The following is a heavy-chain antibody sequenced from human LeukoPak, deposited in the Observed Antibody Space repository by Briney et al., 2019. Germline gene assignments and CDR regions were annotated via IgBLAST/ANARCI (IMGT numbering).Heavy chain of an antibody. J-gene: IGHJ5*02. Sequence: PGGSLRLSCAASGFTFSSYGMHWVRQAPGKGLEWVAVISYDGSNKYYADSVKGRFTISRDNSKNTLYLQMNSLRAEDTAVYYCAKATDVDFDHWGQGTLVTVSS. CDR3: AKATDVDFDH. V-gene: IGHV3-30*18. D-gene: IGHD4-4*01. CDR2: ISYDGSNK. CDR1: GFTFSSYG.